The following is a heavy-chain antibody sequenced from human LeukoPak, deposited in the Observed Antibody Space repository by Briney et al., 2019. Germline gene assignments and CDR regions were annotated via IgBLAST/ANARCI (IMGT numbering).Heavy chain of an antibody. CDR3: AKGVVRWQQPVPVEEGFDY. CDR2: ISYDGSNK. J-gene: IGHJ4*02. Sequence: PGGSLRLSCAASGFTFSSYGMHWVRQAPGKGLEWVAVISYDGSNKYYADSVKGRFTISRDNSKNTLYLQMNSLRAEDTAVYYCAKGVVRWQQPVPVEEGFDYWGQGTLVTVSS. CDR1: GFTFSSYG. V-gene: IGHV3-30*18. D-gene: IGHD6-13*01.